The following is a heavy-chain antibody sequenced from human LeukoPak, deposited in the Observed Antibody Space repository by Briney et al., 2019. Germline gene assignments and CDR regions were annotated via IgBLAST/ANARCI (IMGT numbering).Heavy chain of an antibody. CDR3: ARSHSGSYYGNY. CDR2: INPNNGGT. CDR1: GYTFTAYY. V-gene: IGHV1-2*02. D-gene: IGHD1-26*01. Sequence: ASVKVSCKASGYTFTAYYMHWVRQAPGQGLEWMGWINPNNGGTNYVHRFQGRVTMTRDTSTSTVYMELSSLRSEDTAVYYCARSHSGSYYGNYWGQGTLVTVSS. J-gene: IGHJ4*02.